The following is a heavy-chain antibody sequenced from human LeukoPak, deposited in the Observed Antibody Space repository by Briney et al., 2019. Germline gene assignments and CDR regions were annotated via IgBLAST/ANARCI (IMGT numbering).Heavy chain of an antibody. CDR2: ISDSGGST. V-gene: IGHV3-21*01. J-gene: IGHJ4*02. Sequence: GGSLRLSCAASGFTFSSYAMNWVRQAPGKGLEWVSAISDSGGSTYLADSVKGRFTISRDNAKNSLYLQMNSLRAEDTAVYYCARGTSAGDYWGQGTLVTVSS. D-gene: IGHD6-13*01. CDR3: ARGTSAGDY. CDR1: GFTFSSYA.